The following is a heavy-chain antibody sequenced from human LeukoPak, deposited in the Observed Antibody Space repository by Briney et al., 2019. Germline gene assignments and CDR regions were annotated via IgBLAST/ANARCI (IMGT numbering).Heavy chain of an antibody. CDR3: ARILGYCSSTSCYRLGRWFDP. V-gene: IGHV4-34*01. CDR2: INHSGST. J-gene: IGHJ5*02. Sequence: SETLSLTCAVYGGTFSGYYWSWIRQPPGKGLEWIAEINHSGSTKYNPSLKSRVSISVDTSKNQFSLKLSSVTAADTAVYYCARILGYCSSTSCYRLGRWFDPWGQGTLVTVSS. CDR1: GGTFSGYY. D-gene: IGHD2-2*01.